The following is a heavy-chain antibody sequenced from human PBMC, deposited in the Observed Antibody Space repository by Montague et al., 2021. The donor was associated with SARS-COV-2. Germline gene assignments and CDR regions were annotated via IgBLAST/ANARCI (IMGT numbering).Heavy chain of an antibody. CDR2: IYYDGST. Sequence: SETLSLTCTVSGGSIRRYYWSWIRQTPGKGLEWIGYIYYDGSTNYNPSLKSRVTMSVDPSKNQSSLALSSVTAADTAVYYCARYGSYFEHWGQGTLVTVSS. CDR3: ARYGSYFEH. V-gene: IGHV4-59*03. D-gene: IGHD1-26*01. J-gene: IGHJ4*02. CDR1: GGSIRRYY.